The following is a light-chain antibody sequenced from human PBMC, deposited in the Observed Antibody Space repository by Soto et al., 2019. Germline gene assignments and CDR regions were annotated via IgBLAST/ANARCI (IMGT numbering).Light chain of an antibody. CDR1: QNVAHF. V-gene: IGKV1-39*01. CDR2: ATS. Sequence: DIQMTQSPSSLSASVGDRVTITCRASQNVAHFLNWYQQKPGKAPKLLIYATSSLHSGVPSRFSGSGFGADFTLTISSLQTEDFATYYCQQNYSPPPINFGQGTRLAIK. CDR3: QQNYSPPPIN. J-gene: IGKJ5*01.